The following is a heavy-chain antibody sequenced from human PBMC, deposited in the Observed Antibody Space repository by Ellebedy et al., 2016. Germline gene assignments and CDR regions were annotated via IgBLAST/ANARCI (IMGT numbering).Heavy chain of an antibody. Sequence: SETLSLTCHVSGGSVSSAYWNWIRRPPGKGLEWIGYVFPTGTTNYSPFLKSRFTMSVDTSKSQFSLGLTSVTAADTAVYYCAKWNGDWNAFEVWGQGTMVTVSS. CDR3: AKWNGDWNAFEV. D-gene: IGHD1-1*01. CDR1: GGSVSSAY. V-gene: IGHV4-59*02. CDR2: VFPTGTT. J-gene: IGHJ3*01.